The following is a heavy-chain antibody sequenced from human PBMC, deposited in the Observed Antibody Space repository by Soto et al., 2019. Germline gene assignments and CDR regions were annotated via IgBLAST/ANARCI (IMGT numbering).Heavy chain of an antibody. CDR2: ISGDGRST. CDR1: GFTFGNYW. Sequence: GGSLRLSCGSSGFTFGNYWMHWVRQTPGKGLVWVARISGDGRSTYYADSVKGRFTISRDNANSTLYLQMSSLRVEDTAVYFCAREQPITLDPWGQGTQVTVSS. CDR3: AREQPITLDP. V-gene: IGHV3-74*01. J-gene: IGHJ5*02. D-gene: IGHD1-20*01.